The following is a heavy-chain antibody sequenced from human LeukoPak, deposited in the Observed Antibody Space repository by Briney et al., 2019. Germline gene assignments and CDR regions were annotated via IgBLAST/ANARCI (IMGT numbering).Heavy chain of an antibody. D-gene: IGHD3-10*01. Sequence: PGGSLRLSCAASGFTFSSHWMSWVRQAPGKGLEWVANIKQDGSQKYYVDSVKGRFTISRDNVKNSLYLQMNLLRAEDTAVYYCARSIGASGSYWGQGTLVSVSS. V-gene: IGHV3-7*01. CDR3: ARSIGASGSY. CDR1: GFTFSSHW. J-gene: IGHJ4*02. CDR2: IKQDGSQK.